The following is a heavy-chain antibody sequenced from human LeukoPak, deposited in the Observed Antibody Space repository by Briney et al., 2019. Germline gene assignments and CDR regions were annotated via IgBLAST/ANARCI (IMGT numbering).Heavy chain of an antibody. CDR1: GFTFDDYA. D-gene: IGHD3-16*02. V-gene: IGHV3-43*02. CDR2: VSGDGGST. Sequence: PGGSLRLSCAASGFTFDDYAMHWVRQAPGKRLEWVSLVSGDGGSTYYADSVKGRLTISRDNAKNSLYLQMNSLRAEDTALYYCARSFIHRYYYYYMDVWGKGTTVTVSS. CDR3: ARSFIHRYYYYYMDV. J-gene: IGHJ6*03.